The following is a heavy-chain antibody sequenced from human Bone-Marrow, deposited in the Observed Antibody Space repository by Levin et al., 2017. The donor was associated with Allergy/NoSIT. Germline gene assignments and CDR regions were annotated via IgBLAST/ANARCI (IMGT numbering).Heavy chain of an antibody. Sequence: GGSLRLSCAASGFTVSSDYVSWVRQAPGKGLEWVAVIYRSGTTNYADSVKGRFTISRDNSENTLYLQMNSLTVDDTAVYYCARDMKTGDILTRFDHGGQGTLVTVSS. V-gene: IGHV3-53*01. CDR3: ARDMKTGDILTRFDH. CDR1: GFTVSSDY. D-gene: IGHD3-9*01. CDR2: IYRSGTT. J-gene: IGHJ5*02.